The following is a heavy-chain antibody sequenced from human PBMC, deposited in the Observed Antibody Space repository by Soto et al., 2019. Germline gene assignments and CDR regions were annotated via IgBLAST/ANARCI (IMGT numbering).Heavy chain of an antibody. D-gene: IGHD4-17*01. V-gene: IGHV1-69*08. CDR3: ARDDYGDYAGVDY. J-gene: IGHJ4*02. Sequence: QVQLVQSGAEVKKPGSSVKVSCKASGGTFSSYTISWVRQAPGQVLEWMGRIIPILGIANYAQKFQGRVTITADKSTSTAYMELSSLRSEDTTVYYCARDDYGDYAGVDYWGQGTLVTVSS. CDR2: IIPILGIA. CDR1: GGTFSSYT.